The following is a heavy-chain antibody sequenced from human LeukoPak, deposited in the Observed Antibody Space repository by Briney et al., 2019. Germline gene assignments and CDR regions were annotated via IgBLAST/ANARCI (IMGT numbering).Heavy chain of an antibody. CDR1: GLNFDDSA. Sequence: SGASLRLSWVASGLNFDDSAMHWVCPAPGKGLEWVSRISAVGGSTFSADSVKGRFSISRANSKNSLYLQMNSLRSEDHALYYCAKESRKFDYGGRGTLVGVST. CDR3: AKESRKFDY. V-gene: IGHV3-43*02. J-gene: IGHJ4*02. CDR2: ISAVGGST. D-gene: IGHD1-14*01.